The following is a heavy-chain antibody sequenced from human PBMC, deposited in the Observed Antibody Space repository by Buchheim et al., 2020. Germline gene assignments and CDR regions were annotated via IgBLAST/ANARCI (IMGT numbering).Heavy chain of an antibody. CDR2: IKQDGSAK. D-gene: IGHD3-3*01. Sequence: EVQLVESGGGLVQPGGSLRLSCAASGFTFSSYWMSWVRQAPGKGLEWVANIKQDGSAKYYVDSVKGRFTISRDNANNSLSLQRNSLRAKDTAVYYCARDLLSSYDFWSGTYSYGMDVWGQGTT. V-gene: IGHV3-7*01. CDR3: ARDLLSSYDFWSGTYSYGMDV. J-gene: IGHJ6*02. CDR1: GFTFSSYW.